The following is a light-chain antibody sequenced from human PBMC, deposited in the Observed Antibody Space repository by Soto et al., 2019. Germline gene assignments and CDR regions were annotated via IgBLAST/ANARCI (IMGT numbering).Light chain of an antibody. V-gene: IGKV2-30*02. CDR2: KVS. Sequence: DVVMTQSPLSLPVTLGQPASISFRSNQSXVHSDGIAYLSWFQQRPGRSPRRLIYKVSNRDSGVPARFSGSGSGTDFALKISRVEAEDVGVYYCMQGTHWPITFGQGTRLEI. J-gene: IGKJ5*01. CDR1: QSXVHSDGIAY. CDR3: MQGTHWPIT.